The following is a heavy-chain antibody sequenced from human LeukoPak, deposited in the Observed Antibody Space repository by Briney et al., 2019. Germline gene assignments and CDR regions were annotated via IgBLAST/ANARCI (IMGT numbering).Heavy chain of an antibody. J-gene: IGHJ4*02. V-gene: IGHV5-51*01. CDR2: IYPGDSDT. CDR3: ARDTGRSQLPGY. D-gene: IGHD1-26*01. CDR1: GYSFITYW. Sequence: GESLKISCKGSGYSFITYWIGWVRQMPGKGLEWMGIIYPGDSDTRYSPSFQGLVTISADKSITTAYLQWSSLKASDSAIYYCARDTGRSQLPGYWGQGTLVTVSS.